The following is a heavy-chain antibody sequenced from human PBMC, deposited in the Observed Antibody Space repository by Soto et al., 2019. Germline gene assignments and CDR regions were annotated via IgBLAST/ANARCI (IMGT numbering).Heavy chain of an antibody. CDR1: P. Sequence: PVHWVRPAPGKGLEWVAVTTSDGNLKYYADSVKGRFTISRDNSKNTLYLQMSSLRIDDTAVYYCARQPVVGVWLNDYWGQGTLVTVSS. V-gene: IGHV3-30-3*01. D-gene: IGHD6-6*01. CDR3: ARQPVVGVWLNDY. J-gene: IGHJ4*02. CDR2: TTSDGNLK.